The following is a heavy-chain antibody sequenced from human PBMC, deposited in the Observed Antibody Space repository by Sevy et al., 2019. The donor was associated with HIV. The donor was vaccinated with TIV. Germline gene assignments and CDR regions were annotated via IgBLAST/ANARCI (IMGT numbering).Heavy chain of an antibody. J-gene: IGHJ6*02. D-gene: IGHD3-10*01. CDR3: ARDTITMVQGVIGDYYGMDV. Sequence: GGSLRLSCAASGFTFSDYYMSWIRQAPGKGLEWVSYISSSSSYTNYADSVKGRFTISRDNAKNSLYLQMNSLRAEDTAVYYCARDTITMVQGVIGDYYGMDVWGQGTTVTVS. CDR1: GFTFSDYY. CDR2: ISSSSSYT. V-gene: IGHV3-11*06.